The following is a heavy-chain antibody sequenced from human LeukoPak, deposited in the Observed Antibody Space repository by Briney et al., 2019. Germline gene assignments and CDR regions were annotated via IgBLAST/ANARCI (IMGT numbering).Heavy chain of an antibody. CDR1: GYTFTGYY. CDR2: INPNSGGT. V-gene: IGHV1-2*06. J-gene: IGHJ4*02. D-gene: IGHD6-6*01. Sequence: GASVKVSCKASGYTFTGYYMHWVRQAPGQGLEWMGRINPNSGGTNYAQKFQGRVTMTRDTSISTAYMELSRLRSDDTAVYYCATPLASSSCLMYWGQGTLVTVSS. CDR3: ATPLASSSCLMY.